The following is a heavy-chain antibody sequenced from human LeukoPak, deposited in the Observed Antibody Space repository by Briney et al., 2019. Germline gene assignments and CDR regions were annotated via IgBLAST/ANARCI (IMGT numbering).Heavy chain of an antibody. J-gene: IGHJ4*02. CDR1: GFTFSSYS. D-gene: IGHD3-3*01. V-gene: IGHV3-21*01. CDR2: ISSSSSYI. CDR3: ARDRTIFGVAIRFDY. Sequence: GRSLRLSCAASGFTFSSYSMNWVRQAPGKGLEWVSSISSSSSYIYYADSVKGRFTISRDNAKNSLYLQMNSLRAEDTAVYYCARDRTIFGVAIRFDYWGQGTLVTVSS.